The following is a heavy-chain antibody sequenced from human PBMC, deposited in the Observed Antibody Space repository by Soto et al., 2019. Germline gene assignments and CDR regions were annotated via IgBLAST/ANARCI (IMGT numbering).Heavy chain of an antibody. J-gene: IGHJ4*02. Sequence: SVKVSFKASGGTFSSYSINWVRQAPGQGLEWMGEIIPIFGTANYAQKFQGRVTITADESTSTAYMELSSLRSEDTAVYYCARDGGRHSGGIDYWGQGTLVTVSS. D-gene: IGHD1-26*01. CDR2: IIPIFGTA. CDR3: ARDGGRHSGGIDY. V-gene: IGHV1-69*13. CDR1: GGTFSSYS.